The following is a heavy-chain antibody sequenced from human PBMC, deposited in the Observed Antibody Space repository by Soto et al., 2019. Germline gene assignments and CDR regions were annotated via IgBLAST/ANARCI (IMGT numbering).Heavy chain of an antibody. D-gene: IGHD3-10*01. Sequence: SGPTLVNPPQTLTLTCPFSGFSLRSTGMCVSWIRQPPGKALEWLALIDGDDDKYYSTSLETRLTISKDTSKNQVVLTMTNMDPVDTATYYCARTTVARSFYCFDSWGQGTLVTVSS. CDR2: IDGDDDK. V-gene: IGHV2-70*01. J-gene: IGHJ4*01. CDR3: ARTTVARSFYCFDS. CDR1: GFSLRSTGMC.